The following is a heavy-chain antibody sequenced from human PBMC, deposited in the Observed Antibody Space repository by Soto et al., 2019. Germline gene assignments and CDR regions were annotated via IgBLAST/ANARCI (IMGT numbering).Heavy chain of an antibody. V-gene: IGHV3-30*04. J-gene: IGHJ3*02. Sequence: QVQLVESGGGVVQAGRSLRLSCAASGFTFSSYAMHWVRQAPGKGLEWVAGLSYDGSHKYADSVKGRFTISRDNSKNTVYLQMNSLRPEDTAVYYCARDQITMIVVVSDAFDIWGRGTMVTVSS. CDR1: GFTFSSYA. CDR2: LSYDGSHK. CDR3: ARDQITMIVVVSDAFDI. D-gene: IGHD3-22*01.